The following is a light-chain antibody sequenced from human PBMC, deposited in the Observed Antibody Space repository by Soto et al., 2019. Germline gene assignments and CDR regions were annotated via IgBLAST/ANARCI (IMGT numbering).Light chain of an antibody. V-gene: IGLV2-14*01. CDR3: NSYTSSTTYV. CDR2: EVN. Sequence: QSLLTHPASVSGSPGQSITISCTGTSSDVGGYNYVSWYQQHPGKAPKLMIYEVNNRPSGVSNRFSGSKSGNTASLTISGLQAEDEADYYCNSYTSSTTYVFGTGTKVTAL. J-gene: IGLJ1*01. CDR1: SSDVGGYNY.